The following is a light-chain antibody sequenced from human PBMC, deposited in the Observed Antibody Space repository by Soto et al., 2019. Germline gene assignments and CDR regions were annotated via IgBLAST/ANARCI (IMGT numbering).Light chain of an antibody. Sequence: EIVLTQSPGTLSLSPGERATLSCRVSQSVSSSYLAWYQQNPGQPPRLLIYGASSTATGIPARFSGSGSGTEFTLTISILQSEDFAVYYCQHYNNWPRTFGQGTNLDI. V-gene: IGKV3-15*01. J-gene: IGKJ1*01. CDR1: QSVSSSY. CDR3: QHYNNWPRT. CDR2: GAS.